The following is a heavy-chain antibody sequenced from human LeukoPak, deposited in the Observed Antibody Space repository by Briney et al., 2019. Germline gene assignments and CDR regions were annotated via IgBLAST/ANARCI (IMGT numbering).Heavy chain of an antibody. CDR2: TRNKANSYTT. D-gene: IGHD4-11*01. CDR3: ARYGPSNYGYYFDY. CDR1: GFTFSDHY. V-gene: IGHV3-72*01. Sequence: PGGSLRLSRAASGFTFSDHYMDWVRQAPGKGLEWVGRTRNKANSYTTEYAASVKGRFTISRDDSKNSLYLQMNSLKTEDTAVYYCARYGPSNYGYYFDYWGQGTLVTVSS. J-gene: IGHJ4*02.